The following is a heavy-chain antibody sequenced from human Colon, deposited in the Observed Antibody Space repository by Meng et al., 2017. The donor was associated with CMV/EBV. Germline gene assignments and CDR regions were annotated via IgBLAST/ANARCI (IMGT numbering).Heavy chain of an antibody. CDR1: KFTVSSNE. V-gene: IGHV4-59*02. D-gene: IGHD2/OR15-2a*01. Sequence: ESLKISCAASKFTVSSNEMNWVRQPPGKGLEWIGTVYYSGATQYNPALRSRVTVSVDTSRNQFSLTMNSVTAADTAVYYCAKELRGSDYFGPGYWGRGTLVTVSS. CDR3: AKELRGSDYFGPGY. J-gene: IGHJ4*02. CDR2: VYYSGAT.